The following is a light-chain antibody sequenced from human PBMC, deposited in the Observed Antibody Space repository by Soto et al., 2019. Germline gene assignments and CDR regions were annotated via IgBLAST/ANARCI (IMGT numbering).Light chain of an antibody. Sequence: DIVLTQSPGTLSLSPGQRATLSCRASQSVSSNYLAWYQQRPGQAPRLLIYGASTRATGIPDRFSGSGSGTDFTLTISRLEPEDFAVYYCQQDGSLSWTFGQGTKV. V-gene: IGKV3-20*01. CDR1: QSVSSNY. J-gene: IGKJ1*01. CDR3: QQDGSLSWT. CDR2: GAS.